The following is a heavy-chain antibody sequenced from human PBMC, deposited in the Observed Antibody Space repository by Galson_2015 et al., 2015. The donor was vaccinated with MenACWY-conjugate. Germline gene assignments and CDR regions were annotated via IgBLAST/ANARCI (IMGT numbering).Heavy chain of an antibody. CDR1: GFTFNTFW. CDR3: ARTAGSVPP. D-gene: IGHD6-13*01. J-gene: IGHJ5*02. CDR2: IKPDGSDK. Sequence: SLRLSCATSGFTFNTFWMSWVRQAPGKGLEWVANIKPDGSDKYYVDSVKGRFTISRDNAKNSLYLQMNSLRVEDTAVYYCARTAGSVPPWGLGTLVTVSS. V-gene: IGHV3-7*01.